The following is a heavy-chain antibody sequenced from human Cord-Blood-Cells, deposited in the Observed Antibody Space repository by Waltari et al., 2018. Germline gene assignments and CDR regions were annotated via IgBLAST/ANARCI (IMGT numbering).Heavy chain of an antibody. CDR2: SYYSGST. Sequence: QLQLQESGPGLVKPSETLSLTCTVSGGLISSSSYYWGWIRQPPGKGLEWIGSSYYSGSTYYNPSLKSRVTISIDTSNNQFSLKLSSVTAADTAVYYCARGGYDFWSGYYWYFDLWGRGTLVTVSS. V-gene: IGHV4-39*01. CDR1: GGLISSSSYY. J-gene: IGHJ2*01. CDR3: ARGGYDFWSGYYWYFDL. D-gene: IGHD3-3*01.